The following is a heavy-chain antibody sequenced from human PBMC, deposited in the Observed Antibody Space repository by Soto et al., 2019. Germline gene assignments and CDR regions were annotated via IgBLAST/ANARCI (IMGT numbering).Heavy chain of an antibody. V-gene: IGHV3-21*01. CDR3: ARDMYYDILTGYSPFDY. Sequence: GGSLRLSCAASGFTFSSYSMNWVRQAPGKGLEWVSSISSSSSYIYYADSVKGRFTISRDNAKNSLYLQMNSLRAEDTAVYYCARDMYYDILTGYSPFDYWGQGTLVTVSS. D-gene: IGHD3-9*01. CDR1: GFTFSSYS. CDR2: ISSSSSYI. J-gene: IGHJ4*02.